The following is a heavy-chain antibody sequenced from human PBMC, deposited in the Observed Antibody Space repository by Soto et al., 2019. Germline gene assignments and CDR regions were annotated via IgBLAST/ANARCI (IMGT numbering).Heavy chain of an antibody. D-gene: IGHD2-15*01. CDR1: GFTFSTYT. CDR2: ISYNGTYE. V-gene: IGHV3-30*04. J-gene: IGHJ4*02. Sequence: QVHLVESGGGVVQPGRSLRLSCAASGFTFSTYTMHWVRQAPGKGLEWVADISYNGTYEYYADSVKGRFTISRDNSKSTLYLQMNSLTPEDTAVYYCATTPGGAAYWGQGTLVTVSS. CDR3: ATTPGGAAY.